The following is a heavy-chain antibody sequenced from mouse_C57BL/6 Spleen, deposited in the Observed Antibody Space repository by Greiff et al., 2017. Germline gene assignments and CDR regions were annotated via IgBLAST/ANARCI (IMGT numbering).Heavy chain of an antibody. Sequence: EVQVVESGGGLVQPGGSMKLSCAASGFTFSDAWMDWVRQSPEKGLEWVAEIRNKANNHATYYAESVKGRFTISRDDSKSSVYLQMNSLRAEDTGIYYCTRRGRDGAMDYWGQGTSVTVSS. V-gene: IGHV6-6*01. D-gene: IGHD2-3*01. CDR3: TRRGRDGAMDY. J-gene: IGHJ4*01. CDR2: IRNKANNHAT. CDR1: GFTFSDAW.